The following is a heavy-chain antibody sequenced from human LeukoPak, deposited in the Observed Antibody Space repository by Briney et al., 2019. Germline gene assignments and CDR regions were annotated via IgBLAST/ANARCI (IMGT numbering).Heavy chain of an antibody. J-gene: IGHJ3*02. CDR3: ARGHPYSYTYGAFDI. CDR2: ISYDGNNQ. D-gene: IGHD5-18*01. V-gene: IGHV3-30*15. CDR1: GFTFSGYA. Sequence: GGSLRLSCIASGFTFSGYALHWLRQAPGKGLEGVAFISYDGNNQYYADSVKGRFTISRDHSKNTLYLQMSSLRGEDTAIYYCARGHPYSYTYGAFDIWGQGAMVTVSS.